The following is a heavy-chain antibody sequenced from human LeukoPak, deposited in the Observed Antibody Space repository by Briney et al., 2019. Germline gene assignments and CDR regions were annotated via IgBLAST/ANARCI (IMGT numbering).Heavy chain of an antibody. V-gene: IGHV3-74*01. CDR1: GFTFSNYW. J-gene: IGHJ5*02. Sequence: GGSLRLSCAASGFTFSNYWMHWDRQAPGKGLVWVSRINSDGINTSYADSVKGRFTISRDNAKNTLNLQMNSLRAEDTAVYYCARDLGQYYDTSDNWFDPWGQGTLVTVSS. CDR3: ARDLGQYYDTSDNWFDP. D-gene: IGHD3-22*01. CDR2: INSDGINT.